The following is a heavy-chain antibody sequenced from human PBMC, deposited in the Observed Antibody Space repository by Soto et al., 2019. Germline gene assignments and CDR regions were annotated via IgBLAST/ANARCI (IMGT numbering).Heavy chain of an antibody. CDR1: GGSISSGDYY. CDR2: IYYSGST. CDR3: ARDFKYYDFWSGFDI. D-gene: IGHD3-3*01. Sequence: QVQLQESGPGLVKPSQTLSLTCTVSGGSISSGDYYWSWIRQPPGKGLECIGSIYYSGSTYYNPSLKSRVTTSVDTSKNQFSLKLSSVTAADTAVYYCARDFKYYDFWSGFDIWGQGTMVTVAS. J-gene: IGHJ3*02. V-gene: IGHV4-30-4*01.